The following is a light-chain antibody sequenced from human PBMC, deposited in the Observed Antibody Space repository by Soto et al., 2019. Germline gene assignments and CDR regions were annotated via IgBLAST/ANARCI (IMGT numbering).Light chain of an antibody. CDR2: AAS. CDR1: QSVSSY. CDR3: QQLFDSPIT. Sequence: DIQMTQSPSPLSASVGDRVDITCRTSQSVSSYLNWYQAKPGKAPKLLIYAASTLESGVPSRFSATVSGTEFSLTITSLQPEDLATYYCQQLFDSPITFGQGTRLEIK. J-gene: IGKJ5*01. V-gene: IGKV1-9*01.